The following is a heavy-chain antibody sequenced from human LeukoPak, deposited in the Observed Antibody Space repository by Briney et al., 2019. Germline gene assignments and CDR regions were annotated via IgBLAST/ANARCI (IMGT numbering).Heavy chain of an antibody. Sequence: GGSLRLSCAASGFTFSNFAMGWVRQAPGKGLVWVSRINSDETTTNYAGSVKGRFTISRDNAKNTLYLQMNSLRAEDTAVYYCATDCPDAARDAFDIWGQGTMVTVSS. CDR3: ATDCPDAARDAFDI. CDR2: INSDETTT. J-gene: IGHJ3*02. V-gene: IGHV3-74*01. CDR1: GFTFSNFA. D-gene: IGHD2-15*01.